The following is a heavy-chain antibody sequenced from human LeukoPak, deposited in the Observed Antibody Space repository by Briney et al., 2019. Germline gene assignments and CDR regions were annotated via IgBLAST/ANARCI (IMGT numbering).Heavy chain of an antibody. D-gene: IGHD1-14*01. CDR3: ARVNSWTEEPDTGFDY. CDR1: GGSFSGYY. Sequence: SETLSLTCAVYGGSFSGYYWSWIRQPPGKGLEWIGEINHSGSTNYNPSLKSRVTISVDTSKNQFSLHPNSVTPEDTAVYYCARVNSWTEEPDTGFDYWGQGTLVTASS. J-gene: IGHJ4*02. V-gene: IGHV4-34*01. CDR2: INHSGST.